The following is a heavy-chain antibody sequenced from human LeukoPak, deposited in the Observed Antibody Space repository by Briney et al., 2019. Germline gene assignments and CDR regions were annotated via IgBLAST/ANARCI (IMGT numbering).Heavy chain of an antibody. CDR1: GFTFDDYA. J-gene: IGHJ4*02. V-gene: IGHV3-43*02. CDR2: ISGDGGST. Sequence: PGGSLRLSCAASGFTFDDYAIHGVRQPPGKGLEWVSLISGDGGSTYYADSVKGRFTISRDNSKNSLYLQMNSLRTEDTALYYCTKAHHNSGYYDYWGQGTMVTVSS. D-gene: IGHD3-22*01. CDR3: TKAHHNSGYYDY.